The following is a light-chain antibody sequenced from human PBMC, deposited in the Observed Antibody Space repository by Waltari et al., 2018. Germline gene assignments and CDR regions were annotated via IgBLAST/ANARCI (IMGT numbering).Light chain of an antibody. CDR3: SSYAGSNDVV. J-gene: IGLJ2*01. Sequence: QSALTQPPSASGSPGQSVTISCPGTSRDVGGYNYVPWYQQPPGKAPKLMIYEVNKRPSGVPDRFSGSKSGNTASLTVSGLQAEDEADYYCSSYAGSNDVVFGGGTKLTVL. V-gene: IGLV2-8*01. CDR2: EVN. CDR1: SRDVGGYNY.